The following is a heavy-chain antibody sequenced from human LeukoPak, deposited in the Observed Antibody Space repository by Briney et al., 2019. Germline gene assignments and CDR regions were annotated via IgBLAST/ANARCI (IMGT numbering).Heavy chain of an antibody. V-gene: IGHV1-46*01. D-gene: IGHD6-19*01. CDR3: AREVSGWYQLSSVGYYFDY. CDR1: GGTFSSYA. CDR2: INPSGGST. J-gene: IGHJ4*02. Sequence: ASVKVSCKASGGTFSSYAISWVRQAPGQGLEWMGIINPSGGSTSYAQKFQGRVTMTRDMSTSTVYMELSSLRSEDTAVYYCAREVSGWYQLSSVGYYFDYWGQGTLVTVSS.